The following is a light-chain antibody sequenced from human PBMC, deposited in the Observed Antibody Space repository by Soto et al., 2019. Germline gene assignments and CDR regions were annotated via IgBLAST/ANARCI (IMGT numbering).Light chain of an antibody. CDR1: SSNIGAGYD. Sequence: QSVLTQPPSVSGAPGQRVTISCTGSSSNIGAGYDVHWYQQLPGTAPKLLIYGNSNRPSGVPDRFSGSKSGTSASLAITGLQAEDEADYYCQSYDSSRSGSEGVFGGGTKLTV. V-gene: IGLV1-40*01. CDR2: GNS. J-gene: IGLJ3*02. CDR3: QSYDSSRSGSEGV.